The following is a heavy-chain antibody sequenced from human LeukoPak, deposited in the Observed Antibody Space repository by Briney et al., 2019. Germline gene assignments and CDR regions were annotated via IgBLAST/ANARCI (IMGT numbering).Heavy chain of an antibody. CDR2: VRSDGGIK. CDR1: GLTFSNYG. V-gene: IGHV3-30*02. D-gene: IGHD2-2*01. Sequence: GGSLRLSCAASGLTFSNYGMHWVRQAPGKGLEWVAFVRSDGGIKYYADSVKGRFTISRDNSRTTVYLQMNSLRAEDTAVYYCARGGYCSSTSCALFFPKENWFDPWGQGTLVTVSS. J-gene: IGHJ5*02. CDR3: ARGGYCSSTSCALFFPKENWFDP.